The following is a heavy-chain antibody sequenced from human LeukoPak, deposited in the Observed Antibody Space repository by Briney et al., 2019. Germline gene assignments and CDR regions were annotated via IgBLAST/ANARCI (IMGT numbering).Heavy chain of an antibody. CDR1: GYSFTSYW. V-gene: IGHV5-51*01. CDR2: IYPGDSDT. CDR3: ARRSTIATRLFDY. D-gene: IGHD6-6*01. Sequence: GESLQISCKGSGYSFTSYWIAWVRQMPGKGLEWMGIIYPGDSDTRYSPSFQGQVTISADKSISTAYLQWSSLKASDTAIYYCARRSTIATRLFDYWGQGTLVTVSS. J-gene: IGHJ4*02.